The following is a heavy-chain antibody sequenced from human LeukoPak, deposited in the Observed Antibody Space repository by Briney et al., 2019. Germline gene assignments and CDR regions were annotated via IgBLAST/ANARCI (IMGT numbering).Heavy chain of an antibody. Sequence: QAGGSLRLSCVVSGFTFSNFAMTWVRQTPEMGVEGVATIDGYSGTTSYADSVVGRFTISRDNSKDTLYLEMNSLRADDTAEYYCAKDGDVRFQNYFWHFDVCGRGTT. CDR1: GFTFSNFA. V-gene: IGHV3-23*01. CDR2: IDGYSGTT. J-gene: IGHJ6*03. CDR3: AKDGDVRFQNYFWHFDV. D-gene: IGHD2/OR15-2a*01.